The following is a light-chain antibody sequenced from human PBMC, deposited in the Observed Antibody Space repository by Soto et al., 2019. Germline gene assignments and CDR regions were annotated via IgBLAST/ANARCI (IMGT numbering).Light chain of an antibody. CDR3: QQYGSSPRT. CDR1: QSVSSSY. CDR2: GAS. Sequence: IVLTQSPATLSLSLGERATLSCRASQSVSSSYLAWFQQKPGQAPRLLIYGASSRATGIPDRFSGSGSGTDFTLTISRLEPEDFAVYYCQQYGSSPRTFGQGTKVDI. V-gene: IGKV3-20*01. J-gene: IGKJ1*01.